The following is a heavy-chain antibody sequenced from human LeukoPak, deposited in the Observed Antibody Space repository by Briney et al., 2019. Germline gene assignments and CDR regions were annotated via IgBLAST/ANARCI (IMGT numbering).Heavy chain of an antibody. CDR1: GGSFSGYY. CDR2: INHSGST. D-gene: IGHD6-19*01. J-gene: IGHJ4*02. V-gene: IGHV4-34*01. Sequence: SETLSLTCAVYGGSFSGYYWSWIRQPPGKGLEWIGEINHSGSTNYNPSLKRRVTISVDTSKNQFSLKLSSVTAADTAVYYCAREGIRSRGSSGWYLSVWGQGTLVTVSS. CDR3: AREGIRSRGSSGWYLSV.